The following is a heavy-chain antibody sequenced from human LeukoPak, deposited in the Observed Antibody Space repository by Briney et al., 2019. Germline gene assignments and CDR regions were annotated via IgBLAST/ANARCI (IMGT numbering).Heavy chain of an antibody. V-gene: IGHV3-23*01. Sequence: GGSLRLSCAASGFTVSSNYMSWVRQAPGKGLEWVSAISGSGGSTYYADSVKGRFTISRDNSKNTLYLQMNSLRAEDTAVYYCAKLKGSPVDTAMVFDYWGQGTLVTVSS. CDR1: GFTVSSNY. D-gene: IGHD5-18*01. CDR2: ISGSGGST. CDR3: AKLKGSPVDTAMVFDY. J-gene: IGHJ4*02.